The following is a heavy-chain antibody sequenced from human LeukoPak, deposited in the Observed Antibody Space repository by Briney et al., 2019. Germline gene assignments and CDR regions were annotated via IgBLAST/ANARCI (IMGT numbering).Heavy chain of an antibody. V-gene: IGHV4-39*07. D-gene: IGHD6-13*01. CDR3: ARAGYSSSWYGYY. CDR1: GGSISSSSYY. Sequence: KSSETLSLTCTVSGGSISSSSYYWGWIRQPPGKGLEWIGSIYYSGSTYYNPSLKSRVTISVDTSKNQFSLKLSSVTAADTAVYYCARAGYSSSWYGYYWGQGTLVTVSS. CDR2: IYYSGST. J-gene: IGHJ4*02.